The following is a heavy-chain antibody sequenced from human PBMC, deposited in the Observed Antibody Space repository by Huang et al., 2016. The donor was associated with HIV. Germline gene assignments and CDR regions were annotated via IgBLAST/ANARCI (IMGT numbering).Heavy chain of an antibody. J-gene: IGHJ6*02. V-gene: IGHV3-48*02. Sequence: EVQLVESGGGLVQPGGSLRLSCAASAFTFSSYSMNWVRQAPGKGVEWVSYISSSSSTRYYADSVKGRFTISRDNAKNSLYLQRNSLRDEDTAVYYCARVGDIVVVPYYYYYGMDVWGQGTTVTVSS. D-gene: IGHD2-2*01. CDR3: ARVGDIVVVPYYYYYGMDV. CDR2: ISSSSSTR. CDR1: AFTFSSYS.